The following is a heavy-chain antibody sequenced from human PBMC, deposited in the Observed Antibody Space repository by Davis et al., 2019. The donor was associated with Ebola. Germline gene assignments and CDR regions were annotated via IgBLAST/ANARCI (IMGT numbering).Heavy chain of an antibody. J-gene: IGHJ4*02. CDR2: LIPILGTP. Sequence: SVKVSCKASGGVFITYAINWVRQAPGQGLEWMGRLIPILGTPTYAQKFQGRVTITADKSTTTAYMELSSLTSEDTATYYCSRDEMGTYFSVDWGQGTLVTVSS. CDR3: SRDEMGTYFSVD. V-gene: IGHV1-69*04. CDR1: GGVFITYA. D-gene: IGHD1/OR15-1a*01.